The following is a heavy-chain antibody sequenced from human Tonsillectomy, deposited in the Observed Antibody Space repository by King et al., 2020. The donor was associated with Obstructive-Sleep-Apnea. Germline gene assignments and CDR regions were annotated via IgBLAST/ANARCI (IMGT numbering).Heavy chain of an antibody. CDR3: THIVVVPAAMLY. CDR2: IKSKIGGGTT. D-gene: IGHD2-2*01. V-gene: IGHV3-15*01. Sequence: VQLVESGGGLVKPGGSLRLSCVASGFTFSDAWMSWVRLAPGKGLEWVGRIKSKIGGGTTDYAEPVKGRFTISRDDSKNTVYLQMNSLKTEDTAVYFCTHIVVVPAAMLYWGQGTLVTVSS. J-gene: IGHJ4*02. CDR1: GFTFSDAW.